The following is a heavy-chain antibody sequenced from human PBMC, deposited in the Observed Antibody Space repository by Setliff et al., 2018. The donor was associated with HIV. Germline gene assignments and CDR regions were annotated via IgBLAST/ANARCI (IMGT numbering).Heavy chain of an antibody. D-gene: IGHD6-19*01. CDR3: ASHIAVGPLGYFDY. Sequence: TLSLTCTVSGGSIVSSSYYWGWIRQPPGKGLEWIGTMYYRGTTYNNPSLKSRVTFSADTSKNQFSLNLNSVTATDTAVYYCASHIAVGPLGYFDYWGQGTPVTVSS. CDR1: GGSIVSSSYY. J-gene: IGHJ4*02. V-gene: IGHV4-39*01. CDR2: MYYRGTT.